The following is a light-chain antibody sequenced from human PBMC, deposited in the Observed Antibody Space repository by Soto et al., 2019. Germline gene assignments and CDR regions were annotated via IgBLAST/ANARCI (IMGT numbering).Light chain of an antibody. J-gene: IGKJ1*01. V-gene: IGKV3-15*01. CDR2: GAS. CDR1: QSVSSS. CDR3: QQYNYWPLT. Sequence: EIVMTQSPATLSVSPGERATLSCRASQSVSSSLAWYQQKPGQAPRLLIYGASTRATGIPARFSGSGSGTEFALTISSLQSEDFAVYCCQQYNYWPLTFGQGTKVEIK.